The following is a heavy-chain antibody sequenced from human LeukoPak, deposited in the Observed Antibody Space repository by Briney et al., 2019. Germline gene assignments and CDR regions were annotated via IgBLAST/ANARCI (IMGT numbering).Heavy chain of an antibody. CDR3: ATDLKGYDSRGYYNH. D-gene: IGHD3-22*01. CDR1: GFTFSIYG. Sequence: GGSLRLSCAASGFTFSIYGMHWVRQAPGKGLEWVAAIWYDGSDKFYVDSVKGRFSISRDNSKNTLYLRMNSLRAEDTAVYYCATDLKGYDSRGYYNHWGRGTLVTVSS. CDR2: IWYDGSDK. J-gene: IGHJ5*02. V-gene: IGHV3-33*01.